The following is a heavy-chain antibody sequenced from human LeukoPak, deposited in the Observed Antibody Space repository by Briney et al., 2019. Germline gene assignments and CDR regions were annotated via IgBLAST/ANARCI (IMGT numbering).Heavy chain of an antibody. D-gene: IGHD3-10*01. CDR1: GFTFSSYG. Sequence: GGSLRLSCAASGFTFSSYGMHWVRQAPGKGLDWVAFIHHDGSNKYYADSVRGRFTISRDNSKNTLYLQMNSLRAEDTAVYYCAKDPEGSGSYYNPDFWGQGTLVTVSS. CDR2: IHHDGSNK. V-gene: IGHV3-30*02. J-gene: IGHJ4*02. CDR3: AKDPEGSGSYYNPDF.